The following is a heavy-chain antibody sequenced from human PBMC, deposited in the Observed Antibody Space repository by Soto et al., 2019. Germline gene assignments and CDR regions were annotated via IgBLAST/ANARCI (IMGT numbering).Heavy chain of an antibody. J-gene: IGHJ5*02. D-gene: IGHD3-3*01. CDR3: ARDLLEWLSYPGVFDP. Sequence: GGSLRLSCAASGFTFSSYGMHWVRQAPGKGLEWVAVIWYDGSNKNYADSVKGRFTISRDNSKNTLYLQMNSLRAEDTAVYYCARDLLEWLSYPGVFDPWGQGTLVTVSS. CDR1: GFTFSSYG. CDR2: IWYDGSNK. V-gene: IGHV3-33*01.